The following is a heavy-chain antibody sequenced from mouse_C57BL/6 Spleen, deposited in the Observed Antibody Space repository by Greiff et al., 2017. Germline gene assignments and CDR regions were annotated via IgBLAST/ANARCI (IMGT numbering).Heavy chain of an antibody. D-gene: IGHD2-12*01. J-gene: IGHJ2*01. CDR2: ISLKSDNYAT. Sequence: DVQLVESGGGLVQPGGSMKLSCVASGFTFSNYGMNWVRQSPEKGLEWVAQISLKSDNYATHYAVSVKGRFASSRDESKSSVYLQMNNLRAEDTGFYYSTDSYLSDYWGQGTTLTVSS. V-gene: IGHV6-3*01. CDR1: GFTFSNYG. CDR3: TDSYLSDY.